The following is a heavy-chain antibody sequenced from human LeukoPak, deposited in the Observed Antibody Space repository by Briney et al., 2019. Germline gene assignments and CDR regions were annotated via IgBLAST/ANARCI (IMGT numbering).Heavy chain of an antibody. V-gene: IGHV4-61*02. J-gene: IGHJ4*02. CDR2: VYTSGSA. Sequence: PSETLSLTCSVSGDSISSGRYYWSWIRQPAGKGLEWIVRVYTSGSANYNPSLESRVTISVDTSKNQFSLKLTSVTAADTAVYYCARDLIRFDSWGQGTLVTVSS. CDR1: GDSISSGRYY. CDR3: ARDLIRFDS. D-gene: IGHD2-21*01.